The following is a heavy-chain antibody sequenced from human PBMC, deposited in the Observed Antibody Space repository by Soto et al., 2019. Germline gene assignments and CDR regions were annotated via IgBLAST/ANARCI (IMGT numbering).Heavy chain of an antibody. Sequence: GGSLRLSCAGPGITLRNYWMHWVRQAPGKGLLWVARIKSDGTTTNYADSVQGRFTVSRDSAKDTFYLQVDSLRAEDTAVYYCARDCLSCGYGSSDFWGPGALVTVAS. V-gene: IGHV3-74*01. D-gene: IGHD5-18*01. CDR3: ARDCLSCGYGSSDF. CDR1: GITLRNYW. CDR2: IKSDGTTT. J-gene: IGHJ4*02.